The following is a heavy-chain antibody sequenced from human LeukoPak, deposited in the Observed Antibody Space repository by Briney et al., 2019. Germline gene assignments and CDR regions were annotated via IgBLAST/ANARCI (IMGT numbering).Heavy chain of an antibody. CDR2: ISYDGSNK. CDR3: ANLAGTDIVDY. D-gene: IGHD6-19*01. CDR1: GPTLSSYD. J-gene: IGHJ4*02. Sequence: GGSLRLSCAASGPTLSSYDMHWVRQAPGKGLKWVAVISYDGSNKYYADSVKGRFTISRDNSKNTLYLQMSSLRPEDTGVYYCANLAGTDIVDYWGQGTLVTVSS. V-gene: IGHV3-30*18.